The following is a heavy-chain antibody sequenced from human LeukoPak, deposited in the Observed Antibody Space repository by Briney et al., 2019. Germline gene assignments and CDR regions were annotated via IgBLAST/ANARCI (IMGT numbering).Heavy chain of an antibody. CDR1: GGSISSYC. V-gene: IGHV4-59*01. CDR3: ARALRYCSSTSCYTGAFDI. J-gene: IGHJ3*02. D-gene: IGHD2-2*02. Sequence: SETLSLTCTVSGGSISSYCWSWIRQPPGKGLEWIGYIYSSGSTNYNPSLKSRVTISVDTSKNQFSLKLSSETAADTAVYYCARALRYCSSTSCYTGAFDIWGQGTMVTVSS. CDR2: IYSSGST.